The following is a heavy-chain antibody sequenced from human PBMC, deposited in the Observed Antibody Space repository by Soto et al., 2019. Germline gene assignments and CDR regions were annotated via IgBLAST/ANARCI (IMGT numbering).Heavy chain of an antibody. D-gene: IGHD6-19*01. Sequence: GPTLVNPTQPLTLTCIFSGFSLRTSGVGVGWIRQPPGKALEWLGFIYWSDDKRYSPSLKSRLTITKDTSKNQVVLTMTNMDPVDTATYYCAKSGSSGWYGWFDPWGQGTLVTVSS. CDR3: AKSGSSGWYGWFDP. CDR2: IYWSDDK. V-gene: IGHV2-5*01. CDR1: GFSLRTSGVG. J-gene: IGHJ5*02.